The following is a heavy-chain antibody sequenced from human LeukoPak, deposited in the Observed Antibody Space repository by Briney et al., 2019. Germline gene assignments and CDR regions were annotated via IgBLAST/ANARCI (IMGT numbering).Heavy chain of an antibody. V-gene: IGHV3-48*01. Sequence: GGSLRLSCAASGFTFSSYSMNWVRQAPGKGLEWVSYISSSSSTIYYADSVKGRFTISRDNSKNTLYLQMNSLRAEDTAVYYCAKDSPTYYYGSGSSDYYFDYWGQGTLVTVSS. CDR3: AKDSPTYYYGSGSSDYYFDY. J-gene: IGHJ4*02. CDR2: ISSSSSTI. D-gene: IGHD3-10*01. CDR1: GFTFSSYS.